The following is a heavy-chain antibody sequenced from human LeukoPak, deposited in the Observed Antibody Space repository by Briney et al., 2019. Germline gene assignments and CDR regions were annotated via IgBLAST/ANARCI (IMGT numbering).Heavy chain of an antibody. D-gene: IGHD4/OR15-4a*01. Sequence: PGGSLRLSCAASGFTFSFYTMSWVRQAPGKGLEWVSSISSDGTYINYADSLKGRFTISRDNAKNSLYLQMNSLRVEDTAVYYCARGIHRRVPKENFEYWGQGTLVTVSS. CDR3: ARGIHRRVPKENFEY. CDR2: ISSDGTYI. V-gene: IGHV3-21*01. J-gene: IGHJ4*02. CDR1: GFTFSFYT.